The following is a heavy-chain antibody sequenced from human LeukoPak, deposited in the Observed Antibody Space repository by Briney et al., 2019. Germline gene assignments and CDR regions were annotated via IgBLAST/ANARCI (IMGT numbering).Heavy chain of an antibody. V-gene: IGHV4-59*01. CDR2: IYYSGST. CDR3: ARDRAARQTYYYGSGSGFWGAFDI. D-gene: IGHD3-10*01. CDR1: GGSISSYY. Sequence: SETLSLTCTVSGGSISSYYWSWIRQPPGKGLEWIGYIYYSGSTNYNPSLKSRVTISVDTSKNQFSLKLSSVTAADTAVYCCARDRAARQTYYYGSGSGFWGAFDIWGQGTMVTVSS. J-gene: IGHJ3*02.